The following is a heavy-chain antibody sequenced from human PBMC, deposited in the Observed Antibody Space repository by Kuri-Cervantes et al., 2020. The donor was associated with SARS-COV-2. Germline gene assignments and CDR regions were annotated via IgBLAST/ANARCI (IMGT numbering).Heavy chain of an antibody. CDR2: IYPGDSDT. Sequence: KVSCKGSGYSFTSYWIGWVRQMPGKGLEWMGIIYPGDSDTRYSPSFQGRVTLSVDRSISTAYLQWSSLKASDTAMYYCAIAGYSSSWYNPYYFDYWGQGTLVTVSS. D-gene: IGHD6-13*01. CDR3: AIAGYSSSWYNPYYFDY. CDR1: GYSFTSYW. V-gene: IGHV5-51*01. J-gene: IGHJ4*02.